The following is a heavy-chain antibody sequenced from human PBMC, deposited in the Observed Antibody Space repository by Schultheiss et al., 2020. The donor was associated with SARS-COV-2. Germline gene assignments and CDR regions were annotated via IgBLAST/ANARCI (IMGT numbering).Heavy chain of an antibody. CDR3: AKQEGMMVVNPLDY. CDR2: ISYDGSNK. CDR1: GFTFSSYG. V-gene: IGHV3-30*18. J-gene: IGHJ4*02. Sequence: GGSLRLSCAASGFTFSSYGMHWVRQAPGKGLEWVAVISYDGSNKYYADSVKGRFTISRDTSKDILYLQMNSLRAEDTAVYYCAKQEGMMVVNPLDYWGQGTLVTVSS. D-gene: IGHD2-8*01.